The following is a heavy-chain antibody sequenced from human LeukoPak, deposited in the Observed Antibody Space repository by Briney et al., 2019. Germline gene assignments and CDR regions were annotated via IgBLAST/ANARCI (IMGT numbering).Heavy chain of an antibody. D-gene: IGHD6-19*01. J-gene: IGHJ6*02. Sequence: GRSLRLSCAASGFTFSSYGMHWVRQAPGKGLEWVAVISYDGSNKYYADSVKGRFTISRDNSKNTLYLQMNSLRAEDTAVYYCAKDRVRGGCPGNPPSISSVCRAPHGMDVWGQGTTVTVSS. CDR3: AKDRVRGGCPGNPPSISSVCRAPHGMDV. CDR2: ISYDGSNK. CDR1: GFTFSSYG. V-gene: IGHV3-30*18.